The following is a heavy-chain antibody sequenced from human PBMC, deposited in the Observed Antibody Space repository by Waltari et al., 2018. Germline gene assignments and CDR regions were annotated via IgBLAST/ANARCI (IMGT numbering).Heavy chain of an antibody. CDR2: IKPKNGET. V-gene: IGHV1-2*06. Sequence: LVQSGAEVKKPGASVKVSCKASGYTFTGYAILWVRQAPGQGLEWMGRIKPKNGETHYAQKFQGRVAMTTDTSTNTAFMELHSLRSDDTAVYYCLRDSSGSHFDYWGQGTLVTVSS. CDR3: LRDSSGSHFDY. J-gene: IGHJ4*02. CDR1: GYTFTGYA. D-gene: IGHD3-22*01.